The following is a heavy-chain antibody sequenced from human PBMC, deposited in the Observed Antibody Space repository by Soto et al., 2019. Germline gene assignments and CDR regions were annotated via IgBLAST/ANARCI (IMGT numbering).Heavy chain of an antibody. J-gene: IGHJ4*02. D-gene: IGHD1-26*01. V-gene: IGHV3-30*03. CDR2: ISDDGSNK. CDR3: AATYSGSYYAVDY. CDR1: GFTFSSYG. Sequence: ESGGGVVPPGRSLRLSCAASGFTFSSYGMHWVRQAPGKGLEWVAVISDDGSNKYYADSVKGRFTISRDNSKTTLWLQMNSLRPEDTAVFYCAATYSGSYYAVDYWGQGTLVTVSS.